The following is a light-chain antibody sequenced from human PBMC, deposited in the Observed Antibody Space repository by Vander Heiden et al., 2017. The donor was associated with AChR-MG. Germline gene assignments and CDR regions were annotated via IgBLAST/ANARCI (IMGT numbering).Light chain of an antibody. CDR2: AAS. J-gene: IGKJ2*01. Sequence: IQLTQYPSSLSASVGDRVTITCRASQSISSYLNWYQQKPGKAPKLLIYAASSLQSGVPSRFSGIGSGTDFTLTISSLQPEDFATYYCQQSDSTSQTFGQGTKVEIK. V-gene: IGKV1-39*01. CDR3: QQSDSTSQT. CDR1: QSISSY.